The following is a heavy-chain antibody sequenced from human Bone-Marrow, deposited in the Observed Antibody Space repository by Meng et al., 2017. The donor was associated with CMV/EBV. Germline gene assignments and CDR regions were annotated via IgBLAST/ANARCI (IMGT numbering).Heavy chain of an antibody. J-gene: IGHJ6*02. Sequence: GESLKISCAASGFTFSSYAIHWVRQAPGKGLEWVAVISYDGGNNYYADSVKGRFTISRDNSKNTLYLQMNSLRAEDAALYYCARDTERITIFGVVRTYYYYYGMDVWGQGTTVTVSS. D-gene: IGHD3-3*01. V-gene: IGHV3-30*04. CDR3: ARDTERITIFGVVRTYYYYYGMDV. CDR1: GFTFSSYA. CDR2: ISYDGGNN.